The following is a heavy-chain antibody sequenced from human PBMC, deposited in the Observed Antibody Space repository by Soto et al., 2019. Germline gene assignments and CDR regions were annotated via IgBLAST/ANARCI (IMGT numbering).Heavy chain of an antibody. V-gene: IGHV4-31*03. CDR1: GGSISSGGYF. J-gene: IGHJ4*02. CDR3: ARDSCGGGSCYSGGFDS. Sequence: HVQLQESGPGLVKPSQTLSLTCTVSGGSISSGGYFWTWIRQQPGKGLEWIGYISYTGNTYNNPSLTSRVTISADTSKNQCSLKLSAGTAADTAVYYCARDSCGGGSCYSGGFDSWGQGTQVTVSS. D-gene: IGHD2-15*01. CDR2: ISYTGNT.